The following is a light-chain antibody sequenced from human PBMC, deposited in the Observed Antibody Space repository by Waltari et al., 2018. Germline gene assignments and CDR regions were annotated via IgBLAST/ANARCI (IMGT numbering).Light chain of an antibody. CDR1: QTLTSN. CDR2: GAS. V-gene: IGKV3-15*01. J-gene: IGKJ2*01. CDR3: QQYNNRPYT. Sequence: EIVMTQSPATLSVSPGERATLSCRASQTLTSNLAWYQQKPGQAPRLLIYGASTRAPGIPARFSGSGSGTQFTLTISSLQSEDFVVYYCQQYNNRPYTFGQGTKLEIK.